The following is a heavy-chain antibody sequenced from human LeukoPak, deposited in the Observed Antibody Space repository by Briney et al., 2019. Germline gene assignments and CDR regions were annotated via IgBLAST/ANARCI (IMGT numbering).Heavy chain of an antibody. Sequence: GGSLRLSCEDSGFTFRSYEMNWVRQAPGKGLEWIAYLSSSGSAFSYADSVKGRLTISRDNSKNTLYLQMNSLRAEDTAVYYCARDARVYNWNYYLDYWGQGTLVTVSS. CDR3: ARDARVYNWNYYLDY. J-gene: IGHJ4*02. D-gene: IGHD1-7*01. CDR1: GFTFRSYE. CDR2: LSSSGSAF. V-gene: IGHV3-48*03.